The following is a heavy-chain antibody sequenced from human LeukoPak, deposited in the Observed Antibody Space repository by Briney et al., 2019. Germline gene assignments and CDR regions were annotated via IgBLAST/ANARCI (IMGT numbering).Heavy chain of an antibody. CDR2: INAGNGNT. CDR1: GYTFTSYA. CDR3: ASESWGSGTQEGGVY. Sequence: GSSVKVSCKASGYTFTSYAMHWVRQAPGQRLEWMGWINAGNGNTKYSQKFKGRFTITRDTSASTAYMELSSLRSEDTAVYYCASESWGSGTQEGGVYWGQGTLVTVSS. J-gene: IGHJ4*02. D-gene: IGHD3-10*01. V-gene: IGHV1-3*01.